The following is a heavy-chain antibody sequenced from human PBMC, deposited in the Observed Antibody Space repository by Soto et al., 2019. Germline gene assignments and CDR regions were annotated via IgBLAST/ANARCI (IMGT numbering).Heavy chain of an antibody. J-gene: IGHJ5*02. CDR1: GYSISSSNW. D-gene: IGHD4-17*01. V-gene: IGHV4-28*03. CDR3: ARAPGDYVWFDP. Sequence: SETLSLTCAVSGYSISSSNWWGWIRQPPGKGLEWIGYIYYSGSTYYNPSLKSRVTISVDTSKNQFSLKLSSVTAADTAVYYCARAPGDYVWFDPWGQGTLVTVSS. CDR2: IYYSGST.